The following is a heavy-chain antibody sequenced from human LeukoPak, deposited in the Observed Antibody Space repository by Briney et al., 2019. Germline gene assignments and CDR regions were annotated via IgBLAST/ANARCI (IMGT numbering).Heavy chain of an antibody. J-gene: IGHJ4*02. D-gene: IGHD3-16*02. V-gene: IGHV4-61*02. CDR2: IYTSGST. CDR3: ARGRKASYPGY. CDR1: GGSISSGSYY. Sequence: SETLSLTCTVSGGSISSGSYYWSWIRQPAGKGLEWIGRIYTSGSTNYNPSLKSRVTISVDTSKNQFSLKLSSVTAADTAVYYCARGRKASYPGYWGQGTLVTVSS.